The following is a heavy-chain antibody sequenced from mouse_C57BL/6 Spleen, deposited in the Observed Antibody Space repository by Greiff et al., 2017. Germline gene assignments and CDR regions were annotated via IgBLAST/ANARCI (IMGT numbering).Heavy chain of an antibody. Sequence: VQLQQSGPELVKPGASVKISCKASGYAFSSSWMNWVKQRPGKGLEWIGRIYPGDGDTNYNGKFKGKATLTADKSSSTAYMQLSSLTSEDSAVYFCATNYFDDWGKGTTLTVSS. CDR2: IYPGDGDT. V-gene: IGHV1-82*01. CDR1: GYAFSSSW. CDR3: ATNYFDD. J-gene: IGHJ2*01.